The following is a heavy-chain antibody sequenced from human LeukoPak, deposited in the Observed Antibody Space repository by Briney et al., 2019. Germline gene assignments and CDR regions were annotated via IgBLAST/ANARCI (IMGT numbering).Heavy chain of an antibody. J-gene: IGHJ3*02. CDR2: ISSSGNTI. CDR3: ARRTVTGAFDI. D-gene: IGHD4-17*01. Sequence: GGSLRLSCAASGFTFSDYYMRWIRQAPGKGLEWVSYISSSGNTIYYADSVKDRFTISRDNAKNSLYLQMNSLRAEDTAVYYCARRTVTGAFDIWGQGTMVTVSS. V-gene: IGHV3-11*04. CDR1: GFTFSDYY.